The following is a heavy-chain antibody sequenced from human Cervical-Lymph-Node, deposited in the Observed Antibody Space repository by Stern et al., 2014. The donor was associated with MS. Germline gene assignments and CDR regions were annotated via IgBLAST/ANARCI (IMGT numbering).Heavy chain of an antibody. V-gene: IGHV3-13*01. CDR3: ARGTHCSGGSCYSSDYFDS. Sequence: VQLVQSGGGLVQPGGSLRLSCAASGFTFSSYDMHWVRQATGKGLEWVSAIVPAGDTSYSGSVKGRFTISRENAKNSLYLQMNSLRAGDTAVYYCARGTHCSGGSCYSSDYFDSWGQGTLVTVSP. CDR1: GFTFSSYD. D-gene: IGHD2-15*01. J-gene: IGHJ4*02. CDR2: IVPAGDT.